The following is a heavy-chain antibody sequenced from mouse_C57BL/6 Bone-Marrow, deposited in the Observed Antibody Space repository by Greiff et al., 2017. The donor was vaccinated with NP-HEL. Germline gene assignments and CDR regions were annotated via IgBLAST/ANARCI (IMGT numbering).Heavy chain of an antibody. D-gene: IGHD2-5*01. CDR2: IHPNSGST. J-gene: IGHJ2*01. V-gene: IGHV1-64*01. CDR3: ARSHSNYEDY. Sequence: QVQLQQSGAELVKPGASVKLSCKASGYTFTSYWMHWVKQRPGQGLEWIGMIHPNSGSTNYNEKFKSKATLTVDKSSSTAYMQLSSLTSEDSAVYYCARSHSNYEDYWGQGTTLTVSS. CDR1: GYTFTSYW.